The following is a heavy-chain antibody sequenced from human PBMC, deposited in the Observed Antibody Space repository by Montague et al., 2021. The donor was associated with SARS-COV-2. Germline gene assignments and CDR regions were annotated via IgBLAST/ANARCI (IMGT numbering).Heavy chain of an antibody. CDR3: ARARITMIVVVNAFDI. CDR2: IYLSGST. D-gene: IGHD3-22*01. CDR1: GYSISSGYY. V-gene: IGHV4-38-2*02. Sequence: SETLSLTCTVSGYSISSGYYWGWIRQPPGKGLEWIGNIYLSGSTYYNPSLKSRVTISVDTCKNQFSLKLSSVTAADTAVYYCARARITMIVVVNAFDIWGQGTMVTVSS. J-gene: IGHJ3*02.